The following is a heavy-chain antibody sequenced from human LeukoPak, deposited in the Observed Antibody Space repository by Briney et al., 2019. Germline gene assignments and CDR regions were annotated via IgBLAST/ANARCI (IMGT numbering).Heavy chain of an antibody. CDR2: IYYSGST. V-gene: IGHV4-39*07. CDR1: GGSISSSSYY. D-gene: IGHD4-17*01. CDR3: ARGHSSRNYGAVMGRHWLDY. J-gene: IGHJ4*02. Sequence: PSETLSLTCTVSGGSISSSSYYWGWIRQPPGKGLEWIGSIYYSGSTYYNPSLKSRVTISVDTSKNQFSLKLSSVTAADTAVYYCARGHSSRNYGAVMGRHWLDYWGQGTLVTVSS.